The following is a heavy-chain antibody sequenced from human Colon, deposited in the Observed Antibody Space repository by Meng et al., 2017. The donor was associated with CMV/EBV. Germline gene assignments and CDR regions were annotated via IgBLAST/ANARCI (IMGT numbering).Heavy chain of an antibody. D-gene: IGHD1-1*01. CDR2: ISSSRNST. V-gene: IGHV3-21*01. CDR1: GFTLSNYS. J-gene: IGHJ4*02. Sequence: GESLKISCVVSGFTLSNYSMSWVRQAPGKGLEWVSSISSSRNSTFYSGSVKGRFTISRDNTKKSLSLQMNNLRAEDTAVYYCARDYHTNGPPPLDFWGQGTRVTVSS. CDR3: ARDYHTNGPPPLDF.